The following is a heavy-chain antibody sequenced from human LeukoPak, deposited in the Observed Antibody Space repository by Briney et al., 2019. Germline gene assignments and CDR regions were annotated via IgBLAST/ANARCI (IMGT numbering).Heavy chain of an antibody. Sequence: TGGSLRLSCAASGFTFSTYSMNRVRQAPGKGLEWISFIRHDSSDIYYADSVKGRFTISRDNAKNSLYLQMNSLRVEDTAVYYCARDWFGELIWGQGTLVTVSS. J-gene: IGHJ4*02. V-gene: IGHV3-48*01. CDR3: ARDWFGELI. D-gene: IGHD3-10*01. CDR2: IRHDSSDI. CDR1: GFTFSTYS.